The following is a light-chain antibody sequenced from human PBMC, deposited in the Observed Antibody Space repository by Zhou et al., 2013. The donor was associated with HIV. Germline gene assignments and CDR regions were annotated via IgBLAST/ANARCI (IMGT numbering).Light chain of an antibody. CDR2: KAS. CDR3: QQYSSDLYT. CDR1: QSISSW. Sequence: DIQMTQSPSTLSASVGDRVTISCRASQSISSWLAWYQQKPGKAPKLLIYKASTLESGVPSRFSGSGSGTEFTLTISSLQPDDLATYYCQQYSSDLYTFGQGTKLEIK. V-gene: IGKV1-5*03. J-gene: IGKJ2*01.